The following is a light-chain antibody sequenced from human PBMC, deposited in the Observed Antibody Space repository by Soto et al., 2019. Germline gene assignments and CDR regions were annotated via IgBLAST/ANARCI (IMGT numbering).Light chain of an antibody. V-gene: IGKV1-39*01. CDR2: AAS. Sequence: YSLSASVGDRVTITCRASQSISSYLNWYQQKPGIAPKLLIYAASSLQSGVPSRFSGSVSGTDFTLTISSLQPEDFATYYCQQSYSTPRTFGQGTKVDI. J-gene: IGKJ1*01. CDR1: QSISSY. CDR3: QQSYSTPRT.